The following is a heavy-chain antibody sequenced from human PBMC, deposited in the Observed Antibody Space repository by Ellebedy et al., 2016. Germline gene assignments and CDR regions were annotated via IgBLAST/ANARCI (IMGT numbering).Heavy chain of an antibody. CDR3: ARTPSGSGASYDC. J-gene: IGHJ4*02. CDR1: GGSMSSNY. D-gene: IGHD1-26*01. V-gene: IGHV4-59*08. Sequence: SETLSLTCTVSGGSMSSNYWSWIRQPPGKGLEWIGYVYSSGITDYNPSLKSRVTISVDTSKNQFSLRLNSVTAADTAVYYCARTPSGSGASYDCWGQGTLVIVSS. CDR2: VYSSGIT.